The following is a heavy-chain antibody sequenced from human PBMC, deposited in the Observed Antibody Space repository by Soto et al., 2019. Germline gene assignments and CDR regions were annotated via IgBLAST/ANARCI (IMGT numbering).Heavy chain of an antibody. CDR3: ARSYSSGWYVYKNAFDI. CDR2: ISAYNGNT. Sequence: VASVKVPFKASGYTFTSYGISWVRQAPGQGLEWMGWISAYNGNTNYAQKLQGRVTMTTDTSTSTAYMELRSLRSDDTAVYYCARSYSSGWYVYKNAFDIWGQGTMVTVSS. D-gene: IGHD6-19*01. J-gene: IGHJ3*02. CDR1: GYTFTSYG. V-gene: IGHV1-18*04.